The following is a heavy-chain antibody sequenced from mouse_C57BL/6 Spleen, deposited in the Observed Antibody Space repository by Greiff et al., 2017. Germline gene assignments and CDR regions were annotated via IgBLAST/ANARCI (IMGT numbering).Heavy chain of an antibody. CDR1: GYSFTGYF. CDR3: ARSYYGSRDYAMDY. CDR2: INPYNGDT. Sequence: SGPELVKPGDSVKISCKASGYSFTGYFMNWVMQSHGKSLEWIGRINPYNGDTFYNQKFKGKATLTVDKSSSTAHMELRSLTSEDSAVYYCARSYYGSRDYAMDYWGQGTSVTVSS. D-gene: IGHD1-1*01. J-gene: IGHJ4*01. V-gene: IGHV1-20*01.